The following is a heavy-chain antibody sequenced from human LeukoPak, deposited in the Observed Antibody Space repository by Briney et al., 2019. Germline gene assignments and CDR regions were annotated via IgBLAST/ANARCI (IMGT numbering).Heavy chain of an antibody. CDR2: IIPIFGTA. V-gene: IGHV1-69*05. CDR1: GGTFSSYA. Sequence: SVKVSCKASGGTFSSYAISWVRQAPGQGLEWMGGIIPIFGTANYAQKFQGRVTITTDESTSTAYMELSSLRSEDTAVYYCARGFIEMATILEAFDIWGQGTMVTVSS. CDR3: ARGFIEMATILEAFDI. J-gene: IGHJ3*02. D-gene: IGHD5-24*01.